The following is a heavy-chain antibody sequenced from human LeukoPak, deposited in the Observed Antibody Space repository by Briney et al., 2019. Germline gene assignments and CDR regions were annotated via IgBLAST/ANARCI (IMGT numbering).Heavy chain of an antibody. CDR3: ARTLWFGDPLDY. V-gene: IGHV3-53*01. J-gene: IGHJ4*02. CDR2: IYSDNT. Sequence: GGSLRLSCTVSGFTVSSNSMSWVRQAPGKGLEWVSFIYSDNTHYSDSVKGRFTISRDNSKNTLYLQMNSLRAEDTAVYYCARTLWFGDPLDYWGQGTLVTVSS. D-gene: IGHD3-10*01. CDR1: GFTVSSNS.